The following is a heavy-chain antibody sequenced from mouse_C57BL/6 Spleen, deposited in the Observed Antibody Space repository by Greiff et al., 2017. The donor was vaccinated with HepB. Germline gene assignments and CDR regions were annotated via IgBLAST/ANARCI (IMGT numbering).Heavy chain of an antibody. D-gene: IGHD2-4*01. CDR2: IDPSDSYT. J-gene: IGHJ1*03. CDR1: GYTFTSYW. CDR3: ARGGGLRPYFDV. Sequence: VQLQQPGAELVMPGASVKLSCKASGYTFTSYWMHWVKQRPGQGLEWIGEIDPSDSYTNYNQKFKGKSTLTVDKSSSTAYMQLSSLTSEDSAVYYCARGGGLRPYFDVWGTGTTVTVSS. V-gene: IGHV1-69*01.